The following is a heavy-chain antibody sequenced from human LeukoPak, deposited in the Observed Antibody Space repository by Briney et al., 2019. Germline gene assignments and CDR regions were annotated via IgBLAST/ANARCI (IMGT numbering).Heavy chain of an antibody. Sequence: ASETLSLTCTVSGDSISSSSYYWGWIRQPPGKGLEWIGTIYYSGSTVYNPSLKSRVTISVDTSKNQFSLKLSSVTAADTAVYYCAGSYYYDSSGYYYHYWGQGTLVTVSS. D-gene: IGHD3-22*01. CDR1: GDSISSSSYY. V-gene: IGHV4-39*07. J-gene: IGHJ4*02. CDR3: AGSYYYDSSGYYYHY. CDR2: IYYSGST.